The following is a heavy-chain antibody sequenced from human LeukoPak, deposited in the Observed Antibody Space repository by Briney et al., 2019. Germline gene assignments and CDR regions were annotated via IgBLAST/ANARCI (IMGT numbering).Heavy chain of an antibody. CDR2: IWYDGSNK. D-gene: IGHD1-1*01. CDR1: GFTFSSYG. V-gene: IGHV3-33*01. CDR3: ARDSPPGTTVRGDWFDP. Sequence: GGSLRLSCAASGFTFSSYGMHWVRQAPGKGLEWVAVIWYDGSNKYYADSVKGRFTISRDNSKNTLYLQMNSLRAEDTAVYYCARDSPPGTTVRGDWFDPWGQGTLVTVSS. J-gene: IGHJ5*02.